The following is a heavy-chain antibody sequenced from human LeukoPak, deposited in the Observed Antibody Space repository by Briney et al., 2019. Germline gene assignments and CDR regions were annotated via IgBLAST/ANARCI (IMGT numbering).Heavy chain of an antibody. D-gene: IGHD3-10*01. J-gene: IGHJ5*02. V-gene: IGHV3-7*01. Sequence: GGSLRLSCAASGFTFSSYWMSWVRQAPGKGLEWVANIKEDGSEKDYVDSVKGRFTISRDNAKNSLYLQMNSLRAEDTAVYYCARVGLGVGSGRKASGLDPWGQGTLVTVSS. CDR2: IKEDGSEK. CDR1: GFTFSSYW. CDR3: ARVGLGVGSGRKASGLDP.